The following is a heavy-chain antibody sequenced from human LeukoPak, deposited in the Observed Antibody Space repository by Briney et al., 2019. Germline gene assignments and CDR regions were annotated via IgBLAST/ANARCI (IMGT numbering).Heavy chain of an antibody. CDR3: ARAGDIVVVPEIDY. Sequence: ASVKVSCKASGYTFTDYYMHWVRQAPGQGLEWMGWINPNSGGTNYAQKFQGRVTMTRDTSISTAYIELSRLRSDDTAVYYCARAGDIVVVPEIDYWGQGTLVTVSS. CDR1: GYTFTDYY. D-gene: IGHD2-2*01. CDR2: INPNSGGT. J-gene: IGHJ4*02. V-gene: IGHV1-2*02.